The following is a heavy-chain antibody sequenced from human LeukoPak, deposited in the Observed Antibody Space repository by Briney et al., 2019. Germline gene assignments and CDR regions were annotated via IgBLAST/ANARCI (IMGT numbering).Heavy chain of an antibody. V-gene: IGHV3-11*04. Sequence: GESLRLSCAASGFTFSDSYMTWVRQAPGKGLEWVSYISSSGSTIYYADSVKGRFTISRDNAKNSLYLQMNSLRAEDTAVYYRARDYFGAGILDYWGQGTLVSVSS. CDR3: ARDYFGAGILDY. D-gene: IGHD3-10*01. CDR2: ISSSGSTI. J-gene: IGHJ4*02. CDR1: GFTFSDSY.